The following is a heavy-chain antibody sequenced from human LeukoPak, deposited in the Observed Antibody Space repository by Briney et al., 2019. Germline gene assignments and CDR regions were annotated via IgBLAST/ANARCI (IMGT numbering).Heavy chain of an antibody. CDR1: GITFRSYG. CDR3: ARYPSRYCTSTSCYLVH. D-gene: IGHD2-2*01. Sequence: GGSLRLSCSASGITFRSYGMHWVRQAPGKGLEWVAVIWYDESKKYYGDSVKGRFTISRDNSKNTLYLQMNSLRAEDTAVYYCARYPSRYCTSTSCYLVHWGQGALVTVSS. V-gene: IGHV3-33*01. J-gene: IGHJ5*02. CDR2: IWYDESKK.